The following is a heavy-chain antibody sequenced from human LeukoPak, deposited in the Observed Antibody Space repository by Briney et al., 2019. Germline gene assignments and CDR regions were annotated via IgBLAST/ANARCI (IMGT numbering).Heavy chain of an antibody. J-gene: IGHJ4*02. V-gene: IGHV1-24*01. CDR3: ATVLTCSSTSCYQY. Sequence: ASVKVSCKVSGYTLAELSMRWVRQAPGKGLEWMGGFDPEDGETIYAQKFQGRVTMTEDTSTDTAYMELSSLRSEDTAVYYCATVLTCSSTSCYQYWGQGTLVTVSS. D-gene: IGHD2-2*01. CDR1: GYTLAELS. CDR2: FDPEDGET.